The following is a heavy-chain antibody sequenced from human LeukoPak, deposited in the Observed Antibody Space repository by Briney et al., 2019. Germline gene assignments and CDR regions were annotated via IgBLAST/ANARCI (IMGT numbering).Heavy chain of an antibody. CDR2: ISSSGSPI. Sequence: GGSLRLSCTASGFTFSSYAMSWVRQAPGKGLEWVSYISSSGSPIYYADSVKGRFTISRDNAKNSLYLQMNSLRAEDTALYYCARDLLDYDSSGAGAFWGQGTLVTVSS. V-gene: IGHV3-48*04. J-gene: IGHJ4*02. CDR3: ARDLLDYDSSGAGAF. D-gene: IGHD3-22*01. CDR1: GFTFSSYA.